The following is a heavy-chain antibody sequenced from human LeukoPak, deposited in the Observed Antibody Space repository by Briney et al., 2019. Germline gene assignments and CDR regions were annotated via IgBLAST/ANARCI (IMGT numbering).Heavy chain of an antibody. D-gene: IGHD3-10*01. J-gene: IGHJ4*02. CDR3: AIVVYGTRSLSRY. CDR2: IDHTGSI. Sequence: SETLSLTCAVYGCSISGYYQWYFRQPPGKGLEWIGEIDHTGSISYNPSLRSRVTISVDTLKNQFSLNLSSVTAADRAKYYCAIVVYGTRSLSRYWGQGTLVTVSS. CDR1: GCSISGYY. V-gene: IGHV4-34*01.